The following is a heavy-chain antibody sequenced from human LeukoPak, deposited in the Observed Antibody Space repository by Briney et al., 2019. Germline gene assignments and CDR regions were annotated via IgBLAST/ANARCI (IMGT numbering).Heavy chain of an antibody. CDR2: ISSSMSYI. CDR3: ARDGSPHYDFWSGYYTGDYYYYGMDV. V-gene: IGHV3-21*01. Sequence: GGSLRLSCAASEFTFTNYTMNWVRHAPGKGLGWVSSISSSMSYIYYADSVKGRFTISRDNAKNSLYLQMNSLRAEDTAVYYCARDGSPHYDFWSGYYTGDYYYYGMDVSGEGSTVTV. CDR1: EFTFTNYT. D-gene: IGHD3-3*01. J-gene: IGHJ6*02.